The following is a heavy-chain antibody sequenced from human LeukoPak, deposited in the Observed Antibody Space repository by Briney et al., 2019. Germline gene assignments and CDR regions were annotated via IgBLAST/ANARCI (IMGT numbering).Heavy chain of an antibody. Sequence: GGSLRLSCAASGFTFSSYEMNWVRQAPGKGLEWVSYISSSGSTIYYADSVKGRFTISRDNAKNSLYLQMNSLRAEDTAVYCCASGPRRSTRREGFDYWGQGTLVTVSS. CDR1: GFTFSSYE. D-gene: IGHD2-2*01. V-gene: IGHV3-48*03. CDR3: ASGPRRSTRREGFDY. J-gene: IGHJ4*02. CDR2: ISSSGSTI.